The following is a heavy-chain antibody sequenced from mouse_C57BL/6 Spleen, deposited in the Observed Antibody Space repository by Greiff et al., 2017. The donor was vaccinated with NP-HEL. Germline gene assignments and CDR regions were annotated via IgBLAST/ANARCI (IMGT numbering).Heavy chain of an antibody. D-gene: IGHD2-4*01. CDR2: IYPGDGDT. J-gene: IGHJ2*01. V-gene: IGHV1-82*01. CDR3: ARYDYDDDGYYFDY. Sequence: QVQLQQSGPELVKPGASVKISCKASGYAFSSSWMNWVKQRPGKGLEWIGRIYPGDGDTNYNGKFKGKATLTADKSSSTAYMQLSSLTSEDSAVYFCARYDYDDDGYYFDYWGQGTTLTVSS. CDR1: GYAFSSSW.